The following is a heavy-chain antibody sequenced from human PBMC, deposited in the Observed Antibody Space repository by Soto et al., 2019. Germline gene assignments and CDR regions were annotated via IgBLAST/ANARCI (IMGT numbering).Heavy chain of an antibody. CDR3: AKELCXSTSCYHRRVYYYGMDV. Sequence: GGSLRLSFAASGFTFSSYAMSWVRQAPGKGLEWVSAISGSGGSTYYADSVKGRFTISRDNSKNTLYLQMNSLRAEDTAVYYCAKELCXSTSCYHRRVYYYGMDVWGQGTTVTVSS. V-gene: IGHV3-23*01. D-gene: IGHD2-2*01. CDR1: GFTFSSYA. CDR2: ISGSGGST. J-gene: IGHJ6*02.